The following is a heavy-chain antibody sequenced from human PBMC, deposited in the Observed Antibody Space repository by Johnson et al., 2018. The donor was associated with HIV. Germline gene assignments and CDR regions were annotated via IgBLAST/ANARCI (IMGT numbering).Heavy chain of an antibody. CDR3: ARGCRDGYTCDVFDV. CDR2: LNWNGGST. CDR1: GFTFDDYG. V-gene: IGHV3-20*04. Sequence: VQLVESGGGVVRPGGSLRLSCAASGFTFDDYGMSWVRQAPGKGLEWVSGLNWNGGSTGYADSVKGRFTISRDNAKNSLYLQMNSLRAEDTAVYFCARGCRDGYTCDVFDVWGQGTGVTVSS. D-gene: IGHD5-24*01. J-gene: IGHJ3*01.